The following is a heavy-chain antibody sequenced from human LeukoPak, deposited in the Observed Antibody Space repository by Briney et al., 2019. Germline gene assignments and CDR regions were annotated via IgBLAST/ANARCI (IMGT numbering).Heavy chain of an antibody. D-gene: IGHD5-18*01. CDR1: GFTVSSNY. CDR3: ARGNRDGGVDTAMASNRDYYYYYYMDV. Sequence: GGSLRLSCAASGFTVSSNYMSWVRQAPGKGLEWVSVIYSGGSTYYADSVKGRFTISRDNSKNTLYLQMNSLRAEDTAVYYCARGNRDGGVDTAMASNRDYYYYYYMDVWGKGTTVTVSS. CDR2: IYSGGST. V-gene: IGHV3-66*02. J-gene: IGHJ6*03.